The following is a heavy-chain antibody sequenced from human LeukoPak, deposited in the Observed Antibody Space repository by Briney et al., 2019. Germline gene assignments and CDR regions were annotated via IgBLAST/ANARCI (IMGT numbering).Heavy chain of an antibody. Sequence: SQTLSLTCAISGDSVSSSSVTWNWIRQSPSRGLEWLGRTYYRSTWYNDYAVSVRGRITVNPDTSKNQFSLHLNSVTPEDTAVYYCAGRLTQYDCFDPWGQGILVTVSS. D-gene: IGHD2-2*01. CDR1: GDSVSSSSVT. V-gene: IGHV6-1*01. CDR2: TYYRSTWYN. J-gene: IGHJ5*02. CDR3: AGRLTQYDCFDP.